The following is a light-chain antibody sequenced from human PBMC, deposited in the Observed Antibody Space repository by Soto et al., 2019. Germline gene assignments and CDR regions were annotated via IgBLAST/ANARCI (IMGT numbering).Light chain of an antibody. CDR1: QGVTTN. CDR3: QQYGSSPGT. V-gene: IGKV3-20*01. Sequence: EIVMTQSPATLSVSPGERATLSCRAGQGVTTNFAWYQQKPGQAPRLLIYGASSRATGIPDRFSGSGSGTDFTLTINRLEPEEFAVYDCQQYGSSPGTFGQWTKVEIK. CDR2: GAS. J-gene: IGKJ1*01.